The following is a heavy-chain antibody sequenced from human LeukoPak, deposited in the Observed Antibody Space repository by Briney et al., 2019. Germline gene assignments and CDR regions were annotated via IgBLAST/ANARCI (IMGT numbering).Heavy chain of an antibody. D-gene: IGHD2-2*01. CDR2: IYYTGST. CDR1: GDSISSSDYY. V-gene: IGHV4-39*01. J-gene: IGHJ4*02. Sequence: PSETLSLTCSVSGDSISSSDYYWDWIRQPPGKGLEWIGAIYYTGSTYYNPPLKGRVTISGDTFKNQFSLKLSSVTAADTAVYYCARQNKPARPNFDNWGQGTLLTVSS. CDR3: ARQNKPARPNFDN.